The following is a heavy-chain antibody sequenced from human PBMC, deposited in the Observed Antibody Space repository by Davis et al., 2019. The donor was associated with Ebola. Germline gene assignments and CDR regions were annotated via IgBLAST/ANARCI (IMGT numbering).Heavy chain of an antibody. J-gene: IGHJ3*02. CDR2: INPHNGNT. CDR3: ARQRWELSSGLSAFDI. D-gene: IGHD1-26*01. CDR1: GYTFTNYG. Sequence: AASVKVSCKASGYTFTNYGITWVRQAPGQGLEWMGWINPHNGNTNYAQKLQDRVTMTTDTSTSTAYMELRSLRSDDTAVYYCARQRWELSSGLSAFDIWGQGTMVTVSS. V-gene: IGHV1-18*04.